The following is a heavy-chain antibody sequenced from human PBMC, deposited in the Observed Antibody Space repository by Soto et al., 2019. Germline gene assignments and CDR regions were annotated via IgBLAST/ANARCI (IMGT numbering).Heavy chain of an antibody. J-gene: IGHJ6*03. D-gene: IGHD5-12*01. V-gene: IGHV4-34*01. CDR1: GGSFSGYY. Sequence: SETLSLTCAVYGGSFSGYYWSWIRQPPGKGLEWIGEINHSGSTNYNPSLKSRVTISVDTSKNQFSLKLSSVTAADTAVYYCAREGGYTYYYYYYYMDVWGKGTTVTVSS. CDR2: INHSGST. CDR3: AREGGYTYYYYYYYMDV.